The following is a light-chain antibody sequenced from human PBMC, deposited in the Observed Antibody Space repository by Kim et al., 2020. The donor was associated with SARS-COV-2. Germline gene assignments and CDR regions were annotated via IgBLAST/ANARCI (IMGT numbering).Light chain of an antibody. Sequence: VSPGERATLSCRASQSVSSNLAWYQQKPGQAPRLLIYGASTRATGIPARFSGSGSGTEFTLTISSLQSEDFAVYYCQQYNNWPPGTFGGGTKLEIK. CDR3: QQYNNWPPGT. CDR2: GAS. J-gene: IGKJ4*01. CDR1: QSVSSN. V-gene: IGKV3-15*01.